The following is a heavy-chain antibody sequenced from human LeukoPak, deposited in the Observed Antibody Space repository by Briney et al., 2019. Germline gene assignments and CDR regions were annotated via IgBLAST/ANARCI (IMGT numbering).Heavy chain of an antibody. CDR1: GYTFTGYY. CDR3: ARDRGPSYDSGIYYQYYFHY. J-gene: IGHJ4*02. D-gene: IGHD3-10*01. Sequence: ASVKVSFKASGYTFTGYYVHWMRQAPGQGLEWMGWINPNSGDTEYEQKFQGRVTMTRDTSIATAYMEMTRLAPDDTAVYYCARDRGPSYDSGIYYQYYFHYWGQGTLVTVSS. CDR2: INPNSGDT. V-gene: IGHV1-2*02.